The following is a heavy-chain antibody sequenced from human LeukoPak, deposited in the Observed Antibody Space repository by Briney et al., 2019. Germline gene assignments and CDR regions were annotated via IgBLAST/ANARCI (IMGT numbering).Heavy chain of an antibody. CDR3: ARTNPSFDY. CDR2: IFYSGST. J-gene: IGHJ4*02. Sequence: PSETLSLTCTVSGGSISSYYWSWIRQPPGKGLERIGYIFYSGSTNYNHSLKSRVTISVDTSKNQVSLKLRSVTAADTAVYYCARTNPSFDYWGQGTLVTVSS. V-gene: IGHV4-59*08. CDR1: GGSISSYY.